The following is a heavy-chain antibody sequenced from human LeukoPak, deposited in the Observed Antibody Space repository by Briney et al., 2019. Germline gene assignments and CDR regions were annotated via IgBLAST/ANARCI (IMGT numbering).Heavy chain of an antibody. Sequence: ASVKVSCKASGYSFTTYYMHWVRQAPGQGLEWMGWINPNSGGTNYAQKFQGRVTMTRDTSISTAYMELSRLRSDDTAVYYCATRYYDSSGYWGNDAFDIWGQGTMVTVSS. V-gene: IGHV1-2*02. CDR3: ATRYYDSSGYWGNDAFDI. D-gene: IGHD3-22*01. CDR2: INPNSGGT. CDR1: GYSFTTYY. J-gene: IGHJ3*02.